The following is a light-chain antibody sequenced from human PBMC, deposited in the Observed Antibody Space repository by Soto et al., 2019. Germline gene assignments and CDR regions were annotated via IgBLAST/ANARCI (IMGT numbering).Light chain of an antibody. CDR2: AAS. CDR1: QTISSW. V-gene: IGKV1-17*01. CDR3: LQHNSYPRT. Sequence: IQMTQSPSSLSAAVGDRVTINCRASQTISSWLACYQQKPGKAPKLLIYAASSLQSGVPSRFSGSGSGKEFTLTISSLQPEDFATYYCLQHNSYPRTFGQGTKVDIK. J-gene: IGKJ1*01.